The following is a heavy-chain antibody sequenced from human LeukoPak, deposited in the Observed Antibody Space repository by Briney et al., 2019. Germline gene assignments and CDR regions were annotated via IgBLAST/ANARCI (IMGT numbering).Heavy chain of an antibody. V-gene: IGHV3-33*01. CDR2: IWFDESQY. Sequence: GGSLRLSCAASGFIFSNYGMHWVRQAPGKGLEWVALIWFDESQYYNVDSVKGRFTVSRDNSNNTVYLQMNSLRDEDTAVYYCARGNYGFDYWGQGTLVTVSS. CDR3: ARGNYGFDY. CDR1: GFIFSNYG. J-gene: IGHJ4*02. D-gene: IGHD3-10*01.